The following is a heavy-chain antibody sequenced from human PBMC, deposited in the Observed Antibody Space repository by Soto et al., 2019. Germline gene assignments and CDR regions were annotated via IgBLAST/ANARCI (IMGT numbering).Heavy chain of an antibody. Sequence: RLLYGAASGFTRNTSAMHWVLQSPDKGLEWVAVTWYDGNNKYYGTFVKGRFTISRDDSKNTLYLQRNSLRGEVTAVYYCARSWGSCGSTGCHVESFYCDHMGVWGHGTTVTVSS. CDR3: ARSWGSCGSTGCHVESFYCDHMGV. CDR2: TWYDGNNK. CDR1: GFTRNTSA. J-gene: IGHJ6*02. D-gene: IGHD2-2*01. V-gene: IGHV3-33*01.